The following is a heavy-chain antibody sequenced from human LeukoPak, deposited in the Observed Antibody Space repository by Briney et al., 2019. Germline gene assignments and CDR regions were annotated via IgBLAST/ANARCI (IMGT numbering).Heavy chain of an antibody. J-gene: IGHJ4*02. CDR1: GGTFSSYA. Sequence: ASVKVSCKASGGTFSSYAISWVRQAPGQGLEWMGWINPNSGGTNYAQKFQGRVTMTRDTSTSTVYMELSSLRSEDMAVYYCARDGGYSGYDFAYWGQGTLVTVSS. D-gene: IGHD5-12*01. CDR3: ARDGGYSGYDFAY. CDR2: INPNSGGT. V-gene: IGHV1-2*02.